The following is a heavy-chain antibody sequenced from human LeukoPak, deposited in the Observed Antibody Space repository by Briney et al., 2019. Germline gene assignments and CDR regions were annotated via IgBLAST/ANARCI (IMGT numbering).Heavy chain of an antibody. Sequence: GGSLRLSCAGSEFTVSANYMSWVRQAPGKGLEWVSFMDPDGVTSYADSVQGRFTISRDNSKNTLYLQMSSLRAEDTAIYYCTKGTFDIWGQGTMVTVSS. CDR2: MDPDGVT. J-gene: IGHJ3*02. CDR3: TKGTFDI. CDR1: EFTVSANY. V-gene: IGHV3-53*01. D-gene: IGHD6-13*01.